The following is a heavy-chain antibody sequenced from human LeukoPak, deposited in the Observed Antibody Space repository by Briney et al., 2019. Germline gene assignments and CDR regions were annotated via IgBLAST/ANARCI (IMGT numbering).Heavy chain of an antibody. V-gene: IGHV4-34*01. CDR1: GGSFSGYR. Sequence: SETLSLTCAVYGGSFSGYRWSWIRQSPGKGLEWIGEFNHDGSTNYNPSLKSRVTISVDTSKNQFSLNLSSVTAADTAVYYCARPRLYCISATCYTGYFDYWGQGTLVTVSS. CDR2: FNHDGST. CDR3: ARPRLYCISATCYTGYFDY. D-gene: IGHD2-2*02. J-gene: IGHJ4*02.